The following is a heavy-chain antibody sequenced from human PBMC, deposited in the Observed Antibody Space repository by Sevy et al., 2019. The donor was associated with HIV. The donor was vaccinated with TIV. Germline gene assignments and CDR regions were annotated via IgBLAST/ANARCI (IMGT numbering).Heavy chain of an antibody. CDR1: GFTISSYA. D-gene: IGHD6-13*01. Sequence: GGSLRLSCAASGFTISSYAMSWVRQAPGKGLEWVSSISGSGDNTFYADSVKGRFTISRDNSRNTLYLQMNSLRAEDTAVYYCAKGPAAALDYWGQGTLVTVSS. CDR2: ISGSGDNT. V-gene: IGHV3-23*01. J-gene: IGHJ4*02. CDR3: AKGPAAALDY.